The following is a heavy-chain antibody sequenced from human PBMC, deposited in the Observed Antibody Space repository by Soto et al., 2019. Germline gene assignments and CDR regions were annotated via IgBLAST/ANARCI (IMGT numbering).Heavy chain of an antibody. CDR1: TYSISSGFF. CDR2: IFHTGDT. Sequence: SETLSLTCSVSTYSISSGFFWGWIRQPPGKGLEWIGSIFHTGDTYYNPSLKSRITMSVDTSRNQFSLKLTSLTAADTAVYYCARDTNSLDPWGQGXLVTVSS. J-gene: IGHJ5*02. CDR3: ARDTNSLDP. V-gene: IGHV4-38-2*02. D-gene: IGHD1-1*01.